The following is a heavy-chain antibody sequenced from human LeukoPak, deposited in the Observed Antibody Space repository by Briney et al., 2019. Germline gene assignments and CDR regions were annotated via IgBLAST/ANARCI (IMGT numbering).Heavy chain of an antibody. Sequence: GGSLRLSCAASGFTFSSYSMNWVRQAPGKGLEWVSSISSSSSYIYYADSVKGRFTISRDNAKNSLYLQMNSLRAEDTTVYYCARVVAVAGRAFDIWGQGTMVTVSS. CDR2: ISSSSSYI. CDR1: GFTFSSYS. V-gene: IGHV3-21*01. D-gene: IGHD6-19*01. J-gene: IGHJ3*02. CDR3: ARVVAVAGRAFDI.